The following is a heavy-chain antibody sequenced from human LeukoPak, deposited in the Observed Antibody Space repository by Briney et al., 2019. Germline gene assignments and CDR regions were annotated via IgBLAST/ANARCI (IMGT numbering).Heavy chain of an antibody. CDR3: ARDTDRYYFDY. J-gene: IGHJ4*02. CDR1: GFRFSSYS. CDR2: ISTSSSYI. Sequence: GGSLRLSCAASGFRFSSYSINWVRQAPGKGLEWVSSISTSSSYIYYADSVKGRFTISRDNAKNSLYLQMNSLRAEDTAVYYCARDTDRYYFDYWGQGTLVTVSS. V-gene: IGHV3-21*01.